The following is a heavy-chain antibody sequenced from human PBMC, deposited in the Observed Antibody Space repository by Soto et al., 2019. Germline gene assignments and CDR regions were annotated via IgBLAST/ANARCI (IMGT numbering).Heavy chain of an antibody. D-gene: IGHD3-10*01. V-gene: IGHV3-23*01. J-gene: IGHJ4*02. CDR2: ISGSSTDS. CDR1: GFTFSSYA. Sequence: GGLRLTGTAYGFTFSSYAMSWVRQAPGKGLEWVSSISGSSTDSNHADSVKGRLTISRDNSKNTLYLQMNNLRAEDTAVYHCARRPEGRYFDYWGQGTLVTVSS. CDR3: ARRPEGRYFDY.